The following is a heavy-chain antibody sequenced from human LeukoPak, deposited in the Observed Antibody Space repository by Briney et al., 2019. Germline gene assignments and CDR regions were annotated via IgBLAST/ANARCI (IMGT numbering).Heavy chain of an antibody. D-gene: IGHD4-11*01. V-gene: IGHV4-4*07. J-gene: IGHJ4*02. CDR3: ARDRSYSNYIDY. CDR2: IYTSGST. Sequence: PSETLSLTCTVSGGSISSYYWSWIRQPAGKGLEWIGRIYTSGSTNYNPSLKSRVTMSADTSKNQFSLELSSVTAADTAVYYCARDRSYSNYIDYWGQGTLVTVSS. CDR1: GGSISSYY.